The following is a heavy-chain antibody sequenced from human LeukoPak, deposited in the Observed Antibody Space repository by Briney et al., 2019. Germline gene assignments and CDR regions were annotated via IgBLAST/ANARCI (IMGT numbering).Heavy chain of an antibody. CDR3: AGTPYGSGSHYYFDY. CDR2: IYRSGST. Sequence: SETLSLTCAVSGYSISSGYYWGWIRQPPGKGLEWIGSIYRSGSTYYNPSLKSRVTISVDTSKNQFSLKLSSVTAADTAVYYCAGTPYGSGSHYYFDYWGQGTLVTVSS. V-gene: IGHV4-38-2*01. J-gene: IGHJ4*02. CDR1: GYSISSGYY. D-gene: IGHD3-10*01.